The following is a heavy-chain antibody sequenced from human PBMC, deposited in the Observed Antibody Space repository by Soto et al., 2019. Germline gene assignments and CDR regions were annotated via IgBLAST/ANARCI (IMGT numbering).Heavy chain of an antibody. CDR2: IYPGDSDT. CDR1: GYSFTSYW. V-gene: IGHV5-51*01. J-gene: IGHJ6*02. Sequence: GESLKISCKGSGYSFTSYWIGWVRQMPGKGLEWMGIIYPGDSDTRYSPSFQGQVTISADKSISTAYLQWSSLKASDTAMYYCARTSAAGKYYYGMDVWGQGTTVTVSS. CDR3: ARTSAAGKYYYGMDV. D-gene: IGHD6-13*01.